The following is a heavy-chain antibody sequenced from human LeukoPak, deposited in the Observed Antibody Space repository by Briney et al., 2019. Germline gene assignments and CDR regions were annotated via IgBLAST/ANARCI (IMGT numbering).Heavy chain of an antibody. CDR1: GGSINSYY. D-gene: IGHD2-8*01. CDR2: IYTSGST. V-gene: IGHV4-4*07. CDR3: AQNGQSGFSFDP. J-gene: IGHJ5*02. Sequence: SETLSLTCTVSGGSINSYYWSWIRQPAGKGLEWIGRIYTSGSTNYNPSLKSRVTISADTSKNQFSLKLSSVTAADTAVYYCAQNGQSGFSFDPWGQGTLVTVSS.